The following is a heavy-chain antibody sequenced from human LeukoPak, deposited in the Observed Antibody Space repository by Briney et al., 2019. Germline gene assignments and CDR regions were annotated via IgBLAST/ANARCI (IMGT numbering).Heavy chain of an antibody. CDR1: GGSISSSSYY. CDR2: IYYSGST. J-gene: IGHJ5*02. V-gene: IGHV4-39*01. CDR3: ARLPFNPYSSSPTWFDP. Sequence: SETLSLTCTVSGGSISSSSYYWGWIRQPPGKGLEWIGSIYYSGSTYYNPSLKSRVTISVDTSKNQFSLKLSSVTAADTAVYYCARLPFNPYSSSPTWFDPWGQGTLVTVSS. D-gene: IGHD6-6*01.